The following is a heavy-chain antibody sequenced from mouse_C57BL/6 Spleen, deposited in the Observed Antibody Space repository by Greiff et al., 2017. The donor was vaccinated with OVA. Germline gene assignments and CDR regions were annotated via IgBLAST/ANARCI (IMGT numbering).Heavy chain of an antibody. V-gene: IGHV5-17*01. J-gene: IGHJ2*01. CDR3: ARMVEDYFDY. CDR1: GFTFSDYG. D-gene: IGHD1-1*02. CDR2: ISSGSSTI. Sequence: EVQRVESGGGLVKPGGSLKLSCAASGFTFSDYGMHWVRQAPEKGLEWVAYISSGSSTIYYADKVKGRFTISRDNAKNTLFLQMTSLRSEDTSMYYCARMVEDYFDYWGQGTTLTVSS.